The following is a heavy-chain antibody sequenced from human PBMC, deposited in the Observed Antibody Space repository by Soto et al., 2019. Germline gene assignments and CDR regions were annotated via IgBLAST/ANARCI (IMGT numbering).Heavy chain of an antibody. D-gene: IGHD3-10*01. Sequence: QVQLQESGPGLVKPSQTLSLTCTVSGGSIRSGGYYWSWIRQHPGKGLEWIGYIYYSGSTYYNPSHKSRVYISVDTSDNHFSLKVRSVTAADTAVYYCARVQGSGSYVSFDYWGQGTLVTVSS. J-gene: IGHJ4*02. CDR3: ARVQGSGSYVSFDY. V-gene: IGHV4-31*03. CDR1: GGSIRSGGYY. CDR2: IYYSGST.